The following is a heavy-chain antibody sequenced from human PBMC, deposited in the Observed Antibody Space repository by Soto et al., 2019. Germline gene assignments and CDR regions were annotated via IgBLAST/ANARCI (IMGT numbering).Heavy chain of an antibody. V-gene: IGHV1-46*03. J-gene: IGHJ3*02. D-gene: IGHD5-12*01. CDR3: ARDIQQGWLRFFFGAFEI. CDR2: IHPSVGST. Sequence: ASVRVSCRASGYPFTSYYMHWVRQAPGQGREWIGIIHPSVGSTSYAQKFQGRVTMNRDTSTSTGYMELSSLRSEDTAVYYCARDIQQGWLRFFFGAFEIGGQGTMVTVSS. CDR1: GYPFTSYY.